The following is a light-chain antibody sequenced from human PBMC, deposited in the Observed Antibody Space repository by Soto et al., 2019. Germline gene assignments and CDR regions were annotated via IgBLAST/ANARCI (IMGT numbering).Light chain of an antibody. J-gene: IGKJ5*01. CDR3: QQRSNWPIT. CDR1: QTFSNSF. Sequence: EIVLTQSPGTLSLSPGERATLSCRASQTFSNSFLSWFQQIPGQAPRLLIYDASSRPTDIPARFSGSGSGTDFTLTISSLEPEDFALYYCQQRSNWPITFGQGTRLEIK. V-gene: IGKV3D-20*02. CDR2: DAS.